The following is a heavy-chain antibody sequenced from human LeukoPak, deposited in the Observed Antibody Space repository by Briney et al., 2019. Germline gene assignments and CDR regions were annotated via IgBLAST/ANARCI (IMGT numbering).Heavy chain of an antibody. J-gene: IGHJ4*02. CDR1: GFTFSSYA. V-gene: IGHV3-30*04. CDR3: ARVVSGFNYCDSVDY. D-gene: IGHD3-22*01. CDR2: MSYDGSNK. Sequence: GGSLRLSCAASGFTFSSYAMHWVRQAPGKGLEWVAVMSYDGSNKYYADSVKGRFTISRDNPKNTLYLQMNSLRAEDTAVYYCARVVSGFNYCDSVDYWGQGTLVTVSS.